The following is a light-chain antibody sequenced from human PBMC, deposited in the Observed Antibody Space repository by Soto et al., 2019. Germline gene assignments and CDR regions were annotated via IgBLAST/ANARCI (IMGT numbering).Light chain of an antibody. V-gene: IGKV3-11*01. CDR3: QQRSNWPLT. CDR2: DAS. J-gene: IGKJ4*01. Sequence: EVVLTQSPGTLSLSPGERATLSCRASQSVSGFLAWYQQKPGQPPKLLIYDASNRATGIPARFSGSGSETDYTLTISSLDPEDFAVYYCQQRSNWPLTFGGGTKVEI. CDR1: QSVSGF.